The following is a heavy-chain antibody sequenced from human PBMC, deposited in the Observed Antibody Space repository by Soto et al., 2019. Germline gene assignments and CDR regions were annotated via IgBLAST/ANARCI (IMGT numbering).Heavy chain of an antibody. CDR2: MKPNSGKT. D-gene: IGHD2-8*01. CDR1: GYTFTSYD. Sequence: ASVKVSCKASGYTFTSYDINWVRQATGQGLEWMGWMKPNSGKTGYAQKFQGRVTMTRNTSISTAYMELSSLRSEDAALYYCARYCTNGVSYQNFDPWGQGTLVTVSS. J-gene: IGHJ5*02. V-gene: IGHV1-8*01. CDR3: ARYCTNGVSYQNFDP.